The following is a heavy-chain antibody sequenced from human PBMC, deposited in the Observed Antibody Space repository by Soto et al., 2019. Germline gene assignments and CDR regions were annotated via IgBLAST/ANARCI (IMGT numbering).Heavy chain of an antibody. Sequence: QVQLVQSGAEVKNPGASLKVSYKASGYTFTRYGIGWARQAPGQGLEWMGWINTYNGNTNYAQNVQGRVTLTTDTSTSTAYMELRSLRSNDTAIYYCAMVDVYVTPSPQDVWGQGTTVIVSS. V-gene: IGHV1-18*01. CDR2: INTYNGNT. J-gene: IGHJ6*02. CDR3: AMVDVYVTPSPQDV. CDR1: GYTFTRYG. D-gene: IGHD3-16*01.